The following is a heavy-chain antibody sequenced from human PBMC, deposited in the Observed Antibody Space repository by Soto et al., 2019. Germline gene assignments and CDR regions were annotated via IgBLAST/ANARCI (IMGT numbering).Heavy chain of an antibody. CDR3: ARRGGEYYFDS. V-gene: IGHV4-59*08. CDR1: GGSMNDYY. Sequence: QVHLQESGPGLVKPSETLSLTRTVSGGSMNDYYWSWIRQPPGKGLEWIGYIYYSGSTYYSPSLKSRVTISVDTSKNQFILRLSSVTAADTAVYYCARRGGEYYFDSWGQGTLVTVSS. J-gene: IGHJ4*02. CDR2: IYYSGST.